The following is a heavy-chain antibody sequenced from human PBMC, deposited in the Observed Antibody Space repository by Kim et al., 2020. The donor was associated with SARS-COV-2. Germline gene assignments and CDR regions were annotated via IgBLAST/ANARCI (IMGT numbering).Heavy chain of an antibody. V-gene: IGHV1-69*11. CDR1: GGTFSSYP. Sequence: SVKVSCKASGGTFSSYPISWVRQAPGQGLEWMGMIIPITGTPNYAQKFQGGVTITADESTNTVYMEVSSLRSEDTAVYYCAREIELTGNVFDIWGQGTMVIVSS. CDR3: AREIELTGNVFDI. J-gene: IGHJ3*02. CDR2: IIPITGTP. D-gene: IGHD3-9*01.